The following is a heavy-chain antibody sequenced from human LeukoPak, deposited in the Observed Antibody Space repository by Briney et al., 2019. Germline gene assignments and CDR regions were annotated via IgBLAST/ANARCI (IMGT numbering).Heavy chain of an antibody. Sequence: VASVTVSCKASGGTFSSYAISWVRQAPGQGLEWMGGIIPIFGTANYAQKFQGRVTITADESTSTAYMELSSLRSEDTAVYYCARGLYYYDSSGYYFDYWGQGTLVTVSS. CDR2: IIPIFGTA. J-gene: IGHJ4*02. CDR1: GGTFSSYA. V-gene: IGHV1-69*13. D-gene: IGHD3-22*01. CDR3: ARGLYYYDSSGYYFDY.